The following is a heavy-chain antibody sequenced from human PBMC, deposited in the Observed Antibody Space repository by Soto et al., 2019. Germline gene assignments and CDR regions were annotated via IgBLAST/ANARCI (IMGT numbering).Heavy chain of an antibody. Sequence: PGGSLRLSFVASGFTFTNHWRHWVRQAPGKGLEWVSSISSSSSYIYYADSVKGRFTISRDNAKNSLYLQMNSLRAEDTAVYYCAKNRGLQYSLDYWGPGTLVTVSS. J-gene: IGHJ4*02. D-gene: IGHD2-15*01. CDR2: ISSSSSYI. V-gene: IGHV3-21*04. CDR3: AKNRGLQYSLDY. CDR1: GFTFTNHW.